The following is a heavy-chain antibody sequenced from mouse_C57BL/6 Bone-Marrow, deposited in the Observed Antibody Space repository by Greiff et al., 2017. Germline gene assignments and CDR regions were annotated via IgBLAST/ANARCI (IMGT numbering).Heavy chain of an antibody. CDR1: GFTFSSYG. CDR2: ISSGGSYT. CDR3: ARHYDYYTMDY. V-gene: IGHV5-6*01. Sequence: EVKLMESGGDLVKPGGSLKLSCAASGFTFSSYGMSWVRQTPDQRLEWVATISSGGSYTYYPDSVKGRFTISRDNAKNTLYLQMSSLKSEDTAMYYCARHYDYYTMDYWGQGTSVTVSS. J-gene: IGHJ4*01.